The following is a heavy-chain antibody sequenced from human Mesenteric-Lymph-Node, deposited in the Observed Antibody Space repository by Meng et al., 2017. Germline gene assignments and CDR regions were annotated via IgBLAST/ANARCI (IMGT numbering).Heavy chain of an antibody. V-gene: IGHV3-30*04. Sequence: GESLKISCAASGFTFSSYAMHWVRQAPGKGLEWVAVISYDGSNKYYADSVKGRFTISRDNAKNSLYLQMNSLRAEDTAVYYCARDFYYYGSAWGQGTLVTVSS. CDR2: ISYDGSNK. CDR1: GFTFSSYA. D-gene: IGHD3-10*01. J-gene: IGHJ5*02. CDR3: ARDFYYYGSA.